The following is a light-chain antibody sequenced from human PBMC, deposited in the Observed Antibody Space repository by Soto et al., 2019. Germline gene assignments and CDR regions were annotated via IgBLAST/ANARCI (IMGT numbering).Light chain of an antibody. CDR1: QSFSSSY. V-gene: IGKV3-20*01. CDR3: QQYVGPRFT. Sequence: EIVFTQAPDTLSFSPGERATLSCRASQSFSSSYLAWYQQRPGQPPRLLIYGTSKRATGIPDRFSGSGFDKDFTLTISRLDPEDSAVYYCQQYVGPRFTFGQGTRLEIK. J-gene: IGKJ5*01. CDR2: GTS.